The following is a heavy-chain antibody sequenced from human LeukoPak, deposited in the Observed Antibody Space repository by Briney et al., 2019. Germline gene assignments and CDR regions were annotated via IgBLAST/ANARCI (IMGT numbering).Heavy chain of an antibody. Sequence: SGTLSLTCTVSGGSLSSYYWCWIRQPPGKGLEWIGYIYYSGSTNYKSSLKSRVTISVDTSKNQFSLKLSSVTAADTAVYYCARTTEGGYSYGYFYYYYMDVWGKGTTVTISS. CDR1: GGSLSSYY. D-gene: IGHD5-18*01. V-gene: IGHV4-59*01. CDR3: ARTTEGGYSYGYFYYYYMDV. CDR2: IYYSGST. J-gene: IGHJ6*03.